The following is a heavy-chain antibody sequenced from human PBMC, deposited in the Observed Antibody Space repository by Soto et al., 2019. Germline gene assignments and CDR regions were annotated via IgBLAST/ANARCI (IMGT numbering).Heavy chain of an antibody. Sequence: QVQLQESGPGLVKPSQTLSLTCTVSGGSISSGGYYWSWIRQHPGKGLEWIGYIYYSGSTYYNPALKSRFTISVDTSKNQFSLKLSSVTAADTAVYYCARSPIVVVTAYFDYWGQGTLVTVSS. CDR2: IYYSGST. J-gene: IGHJ4*02. V-gene: IGHV4-31*03. CDR3: ARSPIVVVTAYFDY. CDR1: GGSISSGGYY. D-gene: IGHD2-21*02.